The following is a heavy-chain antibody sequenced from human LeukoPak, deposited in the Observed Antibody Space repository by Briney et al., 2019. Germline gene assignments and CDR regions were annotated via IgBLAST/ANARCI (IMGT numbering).Heavy chain of an antibody. CDR3: AKAHCGGGCFPYYFDY. CDR2: TSASGDYT. J-gene: IGHJ4*02. D-gene: IGHD2-21*02. V-gene: IGHV3-23*01. CDR1: GFMFSSYI. Sequence: PGGSLRLSCAASGFMFSSYIIAWVRQPPGKGLEWVSATSASGDYTYYADSVKGRFTISRDNSQNTLYVQMNSLRVEDTAIYYCAKAHCGGGCFPYYFDYWGQGTLVTVSS.